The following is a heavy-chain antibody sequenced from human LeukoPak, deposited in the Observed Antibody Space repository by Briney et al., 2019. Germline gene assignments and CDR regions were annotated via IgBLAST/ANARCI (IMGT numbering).Heavy chain of an antibody. CDR2: ISTYSGNT. CDR3: ATPLIGQGVSLGY. Sequence: ASVTVSCKASGYTFTTYGMSWVRQAPGQGLEWMGWISTYSGNTYYAQKLQGRVTITTDTSTSTAYMELRSLRSDDTAVYYCATPLIGQGVSLGYWGQGTLVTVSS. J-gene: IGHJ4*02. CDR1: GYTFTTYG. D-gene: IGHD3-16*01. V-gene: IGHV1-18*01.